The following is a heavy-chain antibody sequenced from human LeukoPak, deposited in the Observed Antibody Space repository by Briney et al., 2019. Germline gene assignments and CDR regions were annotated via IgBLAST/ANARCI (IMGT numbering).Heavy chain of an antibody. CDR1: GFTFSSYS. J-gene: IGHJ4*02. D-gene: IGHD6-6*01. V-gene: IGHV3-21*01. CDR2: ISSSSSYI. CDR3: ARVAYSSSSEDY. Sequence: TGGSLRLSCAASGFTFSSYSMNWVRQAPGKGLEWVSSISSSSSYIYYADSVKGRFTISRDTAKNSLYLQMNSLRAEDTAVYYCARVAYSSSSEDYWGQGALVTVSS.